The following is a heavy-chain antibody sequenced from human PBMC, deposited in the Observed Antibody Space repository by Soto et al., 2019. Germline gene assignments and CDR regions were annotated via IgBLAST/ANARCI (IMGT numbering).Heavy chain of an antibody. V-gene: IGHV4-4*02. Sequence: QMQLQESGPGLVKPSETLSLTCTVSGFSIAHGQWWSWVRQSPEKGLEWIGEVFRSGDTNYNPSLKSRVIISMDTSKKQFSPKLASATAADTAVYYWAQDLVGVGYCLSPWGQGTLVIVSS. CDR1: GFSIAHGQW. CDR2: VFRSGDT. CDR3: AQDLVGVGYCLSP. J-gene: IGHJ5*02. D-gene: IGHD2-15*01.